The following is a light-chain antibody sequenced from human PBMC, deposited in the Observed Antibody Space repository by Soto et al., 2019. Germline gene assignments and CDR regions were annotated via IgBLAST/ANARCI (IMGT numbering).Light chain of an antibody. J-gene: IGKJ4*01. Sequence: EIVMTQSPATLSVSPGERATLSCRASQSVSSKLAWYQQKPGQAPRLLIYGASTRATGIPARFSGSGSGIEFTLTISSLQSEDFAVYYCQQYNNGLTFGGGTKVEIK. CDR2: GAS. V-gene: IGKV3-15*01. CDR1: QSVSSK. CDR3: QQYNNGLT.